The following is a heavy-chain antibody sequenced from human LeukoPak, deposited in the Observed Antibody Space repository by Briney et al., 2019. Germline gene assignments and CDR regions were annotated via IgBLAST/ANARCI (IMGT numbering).Heavy chain of an antibody. D-gene: IGHD1-26*01. CDR2: LNSEEADA. Sequence: GGPQSLCCGACETTFSSYWVRWLRKPRERGGVWVPHLNSEEADANRAGSVRGLFPVSRHNPKNTLYLQMNSLGAEDTAVYYCARESTVGPIQTDALDIWGQGTMVTVSS. CDR3: ARESTVGPIQTDALDI. CDR1: ETTFSSYW. V-gene: IGHV3-74*01. J-gene: IGHJ3*02.